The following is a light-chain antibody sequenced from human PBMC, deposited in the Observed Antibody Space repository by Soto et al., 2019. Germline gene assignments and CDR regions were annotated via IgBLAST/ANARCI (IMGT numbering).Light chain of an antibody. V-gene: IGLV1-40*01. J-gene: IGLJ2*01. Sequence: QSVLTQPPSVSGAPGQRITISSTGSSSNIGAGYDVHWYQQLPGTAPKLLIYANNNRPSGVPDRFSGSKSGTSASLAITGLQAEDETDYYCQSYDSSLSGHVVFGGGTKVTVL. CDR2: ANN. CDR3: QSYDSSLSGHVV. CDR1: SSNIGAGYD.